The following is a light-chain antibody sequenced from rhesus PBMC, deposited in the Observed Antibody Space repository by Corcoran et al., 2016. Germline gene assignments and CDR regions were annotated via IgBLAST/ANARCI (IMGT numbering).Light chain of an antibody. V-gene: IGKV1-22*01. CDR3: QQYSSRPS. CDR1: QGISSW. CDR2: KAS. Sequence: DIQMTQSPSSLSASVGDTVTITCRASQGISSWLAWYQQKPGKAPKLLIYKASSLQSGVPSRFSGSGSGTEFTLTISSLQSEDFATYYCQQYSSRPSFGQGTKVEIK. J-gene: IGKJ2*01.